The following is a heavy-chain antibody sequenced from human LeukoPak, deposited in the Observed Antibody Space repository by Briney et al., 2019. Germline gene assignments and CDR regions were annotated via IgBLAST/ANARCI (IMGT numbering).Heavy chain of an antibody. Sequence: SVKVSCKASGGTFSSYAISWVRQAPGQGLEWMGGIIPIFGTANYAQKFQGRVTMTRDMSTTTDYMELSSLRSEDTAVYYCARDNSVGDVAWWFDPWGQGTLVTVSS. J-gene: IGHJ5*02. V-gene: IGHV1-69*05. CDR2: IIPIFGTA. CDR1: GGTFSSYA. D-gene: IGHD1-26*01. CDR3: ARDNSVGDVAWWFDP.